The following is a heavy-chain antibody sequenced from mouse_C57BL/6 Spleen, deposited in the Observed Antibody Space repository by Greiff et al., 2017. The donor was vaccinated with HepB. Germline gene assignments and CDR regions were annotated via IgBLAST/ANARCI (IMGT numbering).Heavy chain of an antibody. CDR2: IYPSDSET. CDR1: GYTFTSYW. D-gene: IGHD1-1*01. Sequence: QVHVKQPGAELVRPGSSVKLSCKASGYTFTSYWMDWVKQRPGQGLEWIGNIYPSDSETHYNQKFKDKATLTVDKSSSTAYMQLSSLTSEDSAVYYCARSGYYGSWDYWGQGTTLTVSS. V-gene: IGHV1-61*01. J-gene: IGHJ2*01. CDR3: ARSGYYGSWDY.